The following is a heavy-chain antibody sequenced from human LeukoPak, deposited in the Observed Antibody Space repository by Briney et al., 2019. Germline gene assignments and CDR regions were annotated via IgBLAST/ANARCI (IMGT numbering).Heavy chain of an antibody. Sequence: SETLSLTCAVSGGSISSSNWWSWVRQPPGKGLEWIGEINHSGSTNYNPSLKSRVTISVDTSKNQFSLKLSSVTAADTAVYYCARAGSSHHYFDYWGQGTLVTVSS. J-gene: IGHJ4*02. V-gene: IGHV4-4*02. CDR1: GGSISSSNW. CDR2: INHSGST. CDR3: ARAGSSHHYFDY. D-gene: IGHD1-26*01.